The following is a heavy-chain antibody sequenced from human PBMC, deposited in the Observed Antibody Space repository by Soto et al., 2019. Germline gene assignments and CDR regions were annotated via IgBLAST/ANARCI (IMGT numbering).Heavy chain of an antibody. CDR2: IYYSGST. J-gene: IGHJ4*02. Sequence: QVQLQESGPGLVKPSETLSLTCTVSGGSISSYYWSWIRQPPGKGLEWIGYIYYSGSTNYNPSLKSRVTILVDTSKNQFSLELSSVTAADTAVYYCSRGYYDSSGYRFDYWGQGTLVTVSS. D-gene: IGHD3-22*01. CDR1: GGSISSYY. CDR3: SRGYYDSSGYRFDY. V-gene: IGHV4-59*01.